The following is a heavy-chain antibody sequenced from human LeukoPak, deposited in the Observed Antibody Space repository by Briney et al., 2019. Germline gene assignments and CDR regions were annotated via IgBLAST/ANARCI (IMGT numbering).Heavy chain of an antibody. Sequence: SETLSLTCTVSGGSISSYYWSWIRQPPGKGLEWIGYIYYSRSTNYNPSLKSRVTISVDTSKNQFSLKLSSVTAADTAVYYCARDDCSGGSCYAPWGQGTLVTVSS. J-gene: IGHJ5*02. CDR2: IYYSRST. CDR3: ARDDCSGGSCYAP. CDR1: GGSISSYY. D-gene: IGHD2-15*01. V-gene: IGHV4-59*01.